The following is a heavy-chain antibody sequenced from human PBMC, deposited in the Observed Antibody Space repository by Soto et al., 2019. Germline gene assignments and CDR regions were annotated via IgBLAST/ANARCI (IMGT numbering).Heavy chain of an antibody. D-gene: IGHD3-22*01. V-gene: IGHV1-18*01. J-gene: IGHJ6*02. CDR2: ISPNSGNT. CDR1: GYTFTRNG. Sequence: QVHLVQSGAEVKKPGASVNVSCKTSGYTFTRNGISWVRQAPGQGLEWMGWISPNSGNTRYAQKLQDRVIMTTDTSTSTAYMELRSLRSDDTAVYYWVKDRDSNSWPARDVWGPGTTVTGSS. CDR3: VKDRDSNSWPARDV.